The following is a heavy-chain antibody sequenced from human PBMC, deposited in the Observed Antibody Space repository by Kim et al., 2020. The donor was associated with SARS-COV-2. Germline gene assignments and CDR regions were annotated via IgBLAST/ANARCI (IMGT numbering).Heavy chain of an antibody. J-gene: IGHJ4*02. V-gene: IGHV3-11*04. D-gene: IGHD3-22*01. Sequence: KSRFAISRDNAKNSLYLQMNSLRAEDTAVYYCATTNPYYYDSSGYYYDYWGQGTLVTVSS. CDR3: ATTNPYYYDSSGYYYDY.